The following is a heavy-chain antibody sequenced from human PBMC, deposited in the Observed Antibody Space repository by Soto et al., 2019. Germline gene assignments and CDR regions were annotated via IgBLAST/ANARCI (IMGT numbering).Heavy chain of an antibody. Sequence: SETLSLTCNVSGASISTTSYYWAWIRQSPGKGLAWIATVYYSGSTYYNPSLRSRVTISVDTSKNQFSLKLTSVTAADTAVYYCARARATIAAAAIFDCWGQGTLVTVSS. J-gene: IGHJ4*02. CDR2: VYYSGST. D-gene: IGHD6-13*01. CDR3: ARARATIAAAAIFDC. CDR1: GASISTTSYY. V-gene: IGHV4-39*07.